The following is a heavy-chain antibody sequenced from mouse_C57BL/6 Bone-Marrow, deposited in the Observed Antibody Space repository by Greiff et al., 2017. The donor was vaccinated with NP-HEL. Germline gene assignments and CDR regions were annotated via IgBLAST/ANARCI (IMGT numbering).Heavy chain of an antibody. Sequence: EVQVVESGGGLVKPGGSLKLSCAASGFTFSSYAMSWVRQTPEKRLEWVATISDGGSYTYYPDNVKGRFTISRDNAKNNLYLQMSHLKSEDTAMYYCARAGSVSYYAMDYWGQGTSVTVSS. V-gene: IGHV5-4*01. D-gene: IGHD3-1*01. CDR2: ISDGGSYT. J-gene: IGHJ4*01. CDR1: GFTFSSYA. CDR3: ARAGSVSYYAMDY.